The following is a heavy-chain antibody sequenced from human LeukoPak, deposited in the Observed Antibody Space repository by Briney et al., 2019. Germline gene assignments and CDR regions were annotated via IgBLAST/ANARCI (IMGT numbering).Heavy chain of an antibody. CDR1: GFTFGDYA. CDR2: IRGKAYGGTT. D-gene: IGHD3-9*01. J-gene: IGHJ4*02. V-gene: IGHV3-49*03. CDR3: TREDDIPDY. Sequence: SLRLSCTASGFTFGDYAMSWFRQAPGKGLEWEGVIRGKAYGGTTEYAASVKGRFTISRDDSKSIAYLQMNSLKTEDTAVYYCTREDDIPDYWGQGTLVTVSS.